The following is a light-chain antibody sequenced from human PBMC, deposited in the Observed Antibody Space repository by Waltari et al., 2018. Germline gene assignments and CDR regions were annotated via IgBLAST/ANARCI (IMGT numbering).Light chain of an antibody. CDR2: GAS. J-gene: IGKJ1*01. Sequence: RASQSGSSSYLAWYQQKPGQAPRLLIYGASSRATGIPDRFSGSGSGTDFTLTISRLEPEDFAVDYCQQYGSSPWTFGQGTKVEIK. CDR1: QSGSSSY. CDR3: QQYGSSPWT. V-gene: IGKV3-20*01.